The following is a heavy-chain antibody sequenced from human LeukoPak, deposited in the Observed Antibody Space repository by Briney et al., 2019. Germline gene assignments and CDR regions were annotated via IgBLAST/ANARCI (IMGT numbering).Heavy chain of an antibody. CDR2: LSDSGGST. D-gene: IGHD3-9*01. J-gene: IGHJ4*02. V-gene: IGHV3-23*01. CDR3: ARSGESSPLLRYFDWLFHPNFDY. CDR1: GFTFSSCG. Sequence: PGGSLRLSCAASGFTFSSCGMSWVRQAPGKGLEWVSALSDSGGSTYYADSVKGRFTISRDNSKNTLYLQMNSLRAEDTAVYYCARSGESSPLLRYFDWLFHPNFDYWGQGTLVTVSS.